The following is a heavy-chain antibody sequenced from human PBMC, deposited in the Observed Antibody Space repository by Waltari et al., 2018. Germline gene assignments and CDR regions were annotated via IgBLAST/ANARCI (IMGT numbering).Heavy chain of an antibody. CDR2: INHSGST. D-gene: IGHD6-13*01. CDR1: GGSFSGYY. J-gene: IGHJ4*02. V-gene: IGHV4-34*01. CDR3: ARALIAAEDLDY. Sequence: QVQLQQWGAGLLKPSETLSLICAVYGGSFSGYYWSWIRQPPGKGLEWIGEINHSGSTNYNPSLKSRVTISLDTSKNQFSLKLSSVTAADTAVYYCARALIAAEDLDYWGQGTLVTVSS.